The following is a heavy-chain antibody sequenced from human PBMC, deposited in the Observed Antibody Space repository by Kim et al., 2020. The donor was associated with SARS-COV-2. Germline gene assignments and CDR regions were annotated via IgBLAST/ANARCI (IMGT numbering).Heavy chain of an antibody. Sequence: SETLSLTCAVYGGSFSGYYWSWIRQPPGKGLEWIGEINHSGSTNYNPSLKSRVTISVDTSKNQFSLKLSSVTAADTAVYYCARPIAVAGNSPTLGYWGQGTLVTVSS. CDR1: GGSFSGYY. J-gene: IGHJ4*02. D-gene: IGHD6-19*01. CDR3: ARPIAVAGNSPTLGY. V-gene: IGHV4-34*01. CDR2: INHSGST.